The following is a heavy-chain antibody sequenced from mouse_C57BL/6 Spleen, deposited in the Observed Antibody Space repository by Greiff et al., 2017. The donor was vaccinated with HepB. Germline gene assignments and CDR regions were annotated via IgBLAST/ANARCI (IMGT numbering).Heavy chain of an antibody. D-gene: IGHD1-1*01. CDR2: INPNNGGT. V-gene: IGHV1-18*01. CDR1: GYTFTDYN. Sequence: VQLKESGPELVKPGASVKIPCKASGYTFTDYNMDWVKQSHGKSLEWIGDINPNNGGTIYNQKFKGKATLTVDKSSSTAYMELRSLTSEDTAVYYCARKGTTVVEGYYYAMDYWGQGTSVTVSS. J-gene: IGHJ4*01. CDR3: ARKGTTVVEGYYYAMDY.